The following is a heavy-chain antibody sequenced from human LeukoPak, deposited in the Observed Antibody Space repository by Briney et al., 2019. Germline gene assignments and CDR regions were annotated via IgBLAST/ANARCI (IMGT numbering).Heavy chain of an antibody. CDR3: ARGIVGATYGY. D-gene: IGHD1-26*01. J-gene: IGHJ4*02. V-gene: IGHV3-21*01. Sequence: GGSLRLSCGASGFAFRNYWMSWVRQAPGKGLEWVSSISSSSSYIYYADSVKGRFTISRDNAKNSLYLQMNSLRAEDTAVYYCARGIVGATYGYWGQGTQVTVSS. CDR1: GFAFRNYW. CDR2: ISSSSSYI.